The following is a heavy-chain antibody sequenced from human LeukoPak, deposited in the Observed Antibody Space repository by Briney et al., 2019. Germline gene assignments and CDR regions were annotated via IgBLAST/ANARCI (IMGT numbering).Heavy chain of an antibody. V-gene: IGHV4-59*01. Sequence: SETLSLTCAVSGGSISSYYWSWIRQPPGKGLEWIGYIYYSGSTNYNPSLKSRVTISVDKSKNQFSLKLSSVTAADTAVYYCARVREAQFDYWGQGTLLSVSS. CDR3: ARVREAQFDY. D-gene: IGHD3-10*01. CDR2: IYYSGST. J-gene: IGHJ4*02. CDR1: GGSISSYY.